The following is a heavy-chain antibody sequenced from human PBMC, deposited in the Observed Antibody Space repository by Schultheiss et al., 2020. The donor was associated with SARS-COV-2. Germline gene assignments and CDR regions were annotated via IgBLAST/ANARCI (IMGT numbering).Heavy chain of an antibody. Sequence: SETLSLTCAVYGGSFSDYYWSWIRQSPGKGLEWIGEIHYSGSTNYNLSLKSRVTISVDTSKNQFSLKLSSVTAADTAVYYCARGFYGSGSWWFDPWGQGTLVTVSS. V-gene: IGHV4-34*01. CDR1: GGSFSDYY. J-gene: IGHJ5*02. CDR2: IHYSGST. CDR3: ARGFYGSGSWWFDP. D-gene: IGHD3-10*01.